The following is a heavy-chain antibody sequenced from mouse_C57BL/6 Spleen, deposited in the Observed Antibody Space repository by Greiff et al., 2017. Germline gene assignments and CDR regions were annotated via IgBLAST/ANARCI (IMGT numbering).Heavy chain of an antibody. CDR1: GYTFTDYE. D-gene: IGHD3-2*02. Sequence: QVQLKQSGAELVRPGASVTLSCKASGYTFTDYEMHWVKQTPVHGLEWIGAIDPETGGTAYNQKFKGKAILTADKSSSTAYMELRSLTSEDSAVYYCTRRLRLRYYAMDYWGQGTSVTVSS. V-gene: IGHV1-15*01. CDR2: IDPETGGT. J-gene: IGHJ4*01. CDR3: TRRLRLRYYAMDY.